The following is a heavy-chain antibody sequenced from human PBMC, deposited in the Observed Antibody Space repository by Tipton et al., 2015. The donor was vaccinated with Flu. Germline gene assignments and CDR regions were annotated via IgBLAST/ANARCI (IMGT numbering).Heavy chain of an antibody. J-gene: IGHJ6*02. D-gene: IGHD4-23*01. CDR2: ISSSGSTI. V-gene: IGHV3-48*03. CDR1: GLTFSSYE. Sequence: SLRLSCAASGLTFSSYEMNWVRQAPGKGLEWVSYISSSGSTIYYADSVKGRFTISRDNAKNSLYLQMSSLRAEDTAVYYCARDPFDYGGTYYYYYGMDVWGQGTTVTVSS. CDR3: ARDPFDYGGTYYYYYGMDV.